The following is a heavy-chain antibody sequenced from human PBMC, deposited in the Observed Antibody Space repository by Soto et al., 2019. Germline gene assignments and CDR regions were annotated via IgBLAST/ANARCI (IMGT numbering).Heavy chain of an antibody. V-gene: IGHV1-18*01. CDR3: ARDVPTVTTGGPDY. D-gene: IGHD4-17*01. CDR2: ISAYNGKT. J-gene: IGHJ4*02. Sequence: QVQLVQSGGEVEKPGASVKVSCKASGYTFTSYGVSWVRQAPGQGLEWMGWISAYNGKTNYAQKFHGRVTMTTDTSARTTYMELRSRRPDATAVYYCARDVPTVTTGGPDYWGQGTLVTVSS. CDR1: GYTFTSYG.